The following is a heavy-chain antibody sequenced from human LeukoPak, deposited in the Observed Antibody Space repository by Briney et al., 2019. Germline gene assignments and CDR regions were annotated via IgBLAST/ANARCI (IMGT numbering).Heavy chain of an antibody. CDR3: ARNRFLDY. Sequence: GGSLRLSCAASGFTFSSYALHWVRQAPGKGLEWEAFIAHDGSDTYYADSAKGRFTISRDSSKNTLYLQMNSLRVEDTAVYYCARNRFLDYCGQGTLVTVSS. D-gene: IGHD2-21*01. V-gene: IGHV3-30*04. CDR2: IAHDGSDT. J-gene: IGHJ4*02. CDR1: GFTFSSYA.